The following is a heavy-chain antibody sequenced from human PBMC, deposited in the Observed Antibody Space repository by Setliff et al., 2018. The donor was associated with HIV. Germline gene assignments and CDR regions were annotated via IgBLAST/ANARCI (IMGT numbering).Heavy chain of an antibody. V-gene: IGHV4-4*07. CDR2: IYTTGST. Sequence: SETLSLTCTVSGGSINSYYWSWIRQPAGKGLEWIGRIYTTGSTNYNPPLKSRVTMSIDTSKNQFSLKMTSVTAADTAVYYCARDAAFGGSSWYYYGMDVWGQGTTVTVSS. J-gene: IGHJ6*02. CDR3: ARDAAFGGSSWYYYGMDV. CDR1: GGSINSYY. D-gene: IGHD6-13*01.